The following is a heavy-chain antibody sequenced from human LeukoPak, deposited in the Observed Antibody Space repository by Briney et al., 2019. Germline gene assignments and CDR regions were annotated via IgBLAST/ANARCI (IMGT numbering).Heavy chain of an antibody. V-gene: IGHV1-8*01. CDR3: ARDFSGSSLGTAAIGDAFDI. Sequence: ASVKVSCKASGYTFTSYDINWVRQATGQGLEWMGWMNPNSGNTGYAQKFQGRVTMTRNTSISTAYMELSSLRSEDTAVYYCARDFSGSSLGTAAIGDAFDIWGQGTMVTVSS. CDR2: MNPNSGNT. J-gene: IGHJ3*02. CDR1: GYTFTSYD. D-gene: IGHD1-26*01.